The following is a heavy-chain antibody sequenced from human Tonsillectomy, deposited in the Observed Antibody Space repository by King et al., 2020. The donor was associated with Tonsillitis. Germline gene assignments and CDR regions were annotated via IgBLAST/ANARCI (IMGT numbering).Heavy chain of an antibody. J-gene: IGHJ2*01. CDR1: GFTFSSYG. CDR2: ISYDGSNQ. Sequence: VQLVESGGGVVQPGRSLRLSCAASGFTFSSYGIHWVRQAPGKGLEWVAVISYDGSNQYYADSVKGRFTISRDNSKNTVYLRMNSLRTEDTAVYYCAKGYDSSGYYSEYFDLCGRGTLVTVSS. D-gene: IGHD3-22*01. CDR3: AKGYDSSGYYSEYFDL. V-gene: IGHV3-30*18.